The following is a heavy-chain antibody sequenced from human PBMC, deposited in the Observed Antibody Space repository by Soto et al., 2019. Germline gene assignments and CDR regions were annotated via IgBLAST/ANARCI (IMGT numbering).Heavy chain of an antibody. CDR1: GFTFSSYA. D-gene: IGHD3-3*01. CDR3: ARDGIVPLVWFSGGDY. V-gene: IGHV3-30-3*01. Sequence: QVQLVESGGGVVQPGRSLRLSCAASGFTFSSYAMHWVRQAPGKGLEWVAVISYDGSNKYYSDSVKGRFTISRDNSKNTLYLQMNSLRAEDTAVYYCARDGIVPLVWFSGGDYWGQGTLVTVSS. J-gene: IGHJ4*02. CDR2: ISYDGSNK.